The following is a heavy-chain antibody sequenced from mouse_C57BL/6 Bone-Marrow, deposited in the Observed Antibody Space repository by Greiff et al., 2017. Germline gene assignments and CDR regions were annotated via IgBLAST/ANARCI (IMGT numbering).Heavy chain of an antibody. V-gene: IGHV10-1*01. D-gene: IGHD1-2*01. CDR3: VSRVTTAFDV. CDR2: IRSKSNNYAT. CDR1: GFSFNTYA. J-gene: IGHJ1*03. Sequence: EVKLMESGGGLVQPKGSLKLSCAASGFSFNTYAMNWVRQAPGKGLEWVARIRSKSNNYATYYADSVKDRFTISRDDSESMLYLQMNNLKTEDTAMYYCVSRVTTAFDVWGTGTTVTVSS.